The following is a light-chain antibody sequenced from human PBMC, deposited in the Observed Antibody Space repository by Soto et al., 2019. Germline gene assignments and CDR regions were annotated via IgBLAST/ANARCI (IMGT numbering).Light chain of an antibody. J-gene: IGKJ4*01. V-gene: IGKV3-20*01. CDR3: QQYGSSPLT. CDR2: GAS. CDR1: QSVSSSY. Sequence: EIVLTQSPGTLSLSPGERATLSFRASQSVSSSYLAWYQQKPGQAPRLLIYGASSRATGIPDRFSGSGSGTAFTLTISRLEPEDFAVYYCQQYGSSPLTFGGGTKVDIK.